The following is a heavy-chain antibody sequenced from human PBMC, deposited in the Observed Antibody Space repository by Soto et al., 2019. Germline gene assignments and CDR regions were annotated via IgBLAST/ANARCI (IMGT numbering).Heavy chain of an antibody. CDR3: ARGSGGYYNPYYFDY. V-gene: IGHV4-34*01. D-gene: IGHD3-22*01. CDR2: INHSGST. Sequence: SETLSLTCAVYGGSFIGYYWSWIRQPPGKGLEWIGEINHSGSTNYNPSLKSRVTISVDTSKNQFSLKLSSVTAADTAVYYCARGSGGYYNPYYFDYWGQGTLVTVSS. J-gene: IGHJ4*02. CDR1: GGSFIGYY.